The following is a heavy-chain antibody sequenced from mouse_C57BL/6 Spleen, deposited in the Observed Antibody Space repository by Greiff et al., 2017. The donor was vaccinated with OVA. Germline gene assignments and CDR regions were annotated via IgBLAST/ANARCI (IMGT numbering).Heavy chain of an antibody. D-gene: IGHD1-1*01. CDR1: GFTFSDAW. V-gene: IGHV6-6*01. J-gene: IGHJ2*01. CDR3: TRDGSSYLDY. CDR2: IRNKANNHAT. Sequence: EVQLVESGGGLVQPGGSMKLSCAASGFTFSDAWMDWVRQSPEKGLEWVAEIRNKANNHATYYAESVKGRFTISRDDSKSSCYPQMNSLRAEDTGIYYCTRDGSSYLDYWGQGTTLTVSS.